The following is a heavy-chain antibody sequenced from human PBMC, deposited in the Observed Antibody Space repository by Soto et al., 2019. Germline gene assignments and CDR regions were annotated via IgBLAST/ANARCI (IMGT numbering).Heavy chain of an antibody. V-gene: IGHV3-33*01. D-gene: IGHD5-12*01. CDR3: ARGWNSGYDYYYYYGMDV. CDR2: IWYDGSNN. J-gene: IGHJ6*02. CDR1: GFPFSSYG. Sequence: QVQLVGSGGGVVQPGRSLRRSCAASGFPFSSYGMHWVRQAPGKGLEWVAVIWYDGSNNYYADSVKGRFTISRDNSKNTLYLQMNSLRAEDTAVYYCARGWNSGYDYYYYYGMDVWGQGTTVTVSS.